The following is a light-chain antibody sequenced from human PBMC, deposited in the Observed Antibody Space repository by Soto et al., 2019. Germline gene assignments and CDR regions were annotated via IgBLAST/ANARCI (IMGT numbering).Light chain of an antibody. V-gene: IGLV2-14*01. Sequence: QSVLTQPASVSGSPGQSITICCTGTSSDVGGYNYVSWYQQHPGKAPKLMIYDVSNRPSGVSNRFSGSKSGNTESLTISGLQAEDEADYYCSSYTSSSTLFGTGTKVTVL. CDR3: SSYTSSSTL. CDR1: SSDVGGYNY. J-gene: IGLJ1*01. CDR2: DVS.